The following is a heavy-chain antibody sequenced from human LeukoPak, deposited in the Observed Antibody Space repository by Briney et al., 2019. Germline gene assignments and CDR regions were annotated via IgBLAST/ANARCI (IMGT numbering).Heavy chain of an antibody. CDR2: IWYDGSNK. Sequence: GGSLRLSCAASGFTFSSYGMHWVRQAPGKGLEWVAVIWYDGSNKYYADSVKGRFTISRDNSKNTLYLQMNSLRAEDTAVYYCTRQLYSSNSFWFDPWGQGTLVTVSS. V-gene: IGHV3-33*01. D-gene: IGHD6-13*01. J-gene: IGHJ5*02. CDR3: TRQLYSSNSFWFDP. CDR1: GFTFSSYG.